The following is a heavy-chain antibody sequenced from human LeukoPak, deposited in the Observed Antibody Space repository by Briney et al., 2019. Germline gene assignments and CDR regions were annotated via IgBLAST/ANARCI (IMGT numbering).Heavy chain of an antibody. Sequence: GGSLRLSCAASGFTFSSYAMSWVRQAPGKGLEWVSAISGSGGSTYYADSVKGRFTISRDNSKNTLYLQMNSLRAEDTAVYYCARGYSSALYNWFDPWGQGTLVTVSS. CDR1: GFTFSSYA. D-gene: IGHD6-19*01. CDR3: ARGYSSALYNWFDP. J-gene: IGHJ5*02. CDR2: ISGSGGST. V-gene: IGHV3-23*01.